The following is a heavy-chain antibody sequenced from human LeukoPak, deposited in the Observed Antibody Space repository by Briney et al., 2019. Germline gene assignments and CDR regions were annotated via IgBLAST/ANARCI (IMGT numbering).Heavy chain of an antibody. V-gene: IGHV3-74*01. CDR3: ARERQGYASGWYSLHP. J-gene: IGHJ5*02. D-gene: IGHD6-19*01. Sequence: GGSLRLSCAASGFTFSSYWMHWVRQAPGKGLVWVSRINTDGSSTNYADSVKGRFTISRDNAKNTLYLQMNTLRAEDTAVYYCARERQGYASGWYSLHPWGQGTLVTVSS. CDR2: INTDGSST. CDR1: GFTFSSYW.